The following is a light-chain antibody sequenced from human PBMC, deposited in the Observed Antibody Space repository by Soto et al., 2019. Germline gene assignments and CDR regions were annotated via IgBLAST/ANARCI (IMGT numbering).Light chain of an antibody. Sequence: ETVLTQSPGTLSLSPGERATLSCRASQTVISSHLAWYQQKPGQAPRLLIYGASSGATGIPDRFSGSGSGTDFTLTISRLEPEDIATYKYHNLPPLTFGGGTKVEIE. CDR3: HNLPPLT. CDR2: GAS. V-gene: IGKV3-20*01. CDR1: QTVISSH. J-gene: IGKJ4*01.